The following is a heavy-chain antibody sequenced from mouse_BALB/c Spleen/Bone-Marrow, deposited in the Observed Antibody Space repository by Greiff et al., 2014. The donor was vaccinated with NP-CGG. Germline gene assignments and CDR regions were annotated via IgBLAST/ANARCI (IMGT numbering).Heavy chain of an antibody. CDR2: IWAGGGT. CDR1: GFPLSSYG. Sequence: VHLVESGPGLVAPSQSLSITCTVSGFPLSSYGVHWVRQPPGKCLEWLGIIWAGGGTNYNSALMSRLSISKDNSKSQVFLKMNSLQTDDTAMYYCARGDYGSTYWFAYWGQGTLVTVSA. CDR3: ARGDYGSTYWFAY. V-gene: IGHV2-9*02. D-gene: IGHD1-1*01. J-gene: IGHJ3*01.